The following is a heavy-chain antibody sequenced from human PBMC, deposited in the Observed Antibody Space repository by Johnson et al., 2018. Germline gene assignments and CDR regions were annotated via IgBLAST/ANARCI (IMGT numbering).Heavy chain of an antibody. J-gene: IGHJ6*03. V-gene: IGHV3-66*02. CDR3: AGGDSSSWYNDYYYMDV. D-gene: IGHD6-13*01. CDR1: GFTVSSNY. Sequence: EVQLLESGGGLVQPGGSLRLSCAASGFTVSSNYMSWVRQAPGKGLEWVSVLYSGGSTYYADSVKGRFTISRDTSKHTLYLQMKRLRGEDTAGYYCAGGDSSSWYNDYYYMDVWGKGTTGTVSS. CDR2: LYSGGST.